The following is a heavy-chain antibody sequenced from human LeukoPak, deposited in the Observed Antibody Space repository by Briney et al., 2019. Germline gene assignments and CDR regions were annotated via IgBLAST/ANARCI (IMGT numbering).Heavy chain of an antibody. V-gene: IGHV3-30-3*01. D-gene: IGHD4-17*01. Sequence: GRSLRLSCAASGFTFSNYAMHWVRQAPGKGLEWVAVMSYDGSNKYYADSVKGRFTISRDNSKNTLYLQMNSLRAEDTAVYYCAKVAPTVTLYYFDYWGQGTLVTVSS. J-gene: IGHJ4*02. CDR1: GFTFSNYA. CDR3: AKVAPTVTLYYFDY. CDR2: MSYDGSNK.